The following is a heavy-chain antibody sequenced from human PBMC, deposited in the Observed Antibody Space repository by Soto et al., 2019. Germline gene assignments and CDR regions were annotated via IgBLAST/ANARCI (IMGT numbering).Heavy chain of an antibody. CDR1: GYSFTSYW. CDR2: IYPGDSDT. J-gene: IGHJ4*02. Sequence: PGESLKISCQGSGYSFTSYWIGWVRQMPGKGLEWMGIIYPGDSDTRYSPSFQGQVTISADKSISTAYLQWSSLKASDTAMYYCARHWFGDGYNSNFDYWGQGTLVTVSS. D-gene: IGHD5-12*01. V-gene: IGHV5-51*01. CDR3: ARHWFGDGYNSNFDY.